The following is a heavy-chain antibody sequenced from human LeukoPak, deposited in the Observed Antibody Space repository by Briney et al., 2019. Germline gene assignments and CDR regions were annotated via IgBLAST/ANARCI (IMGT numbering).Heavy chain of an antibody. CDR3: ARGGYQLLYWYFDL. CDR2: IYTSGGS. Sequence: SETLSLTCTVSGGSISSYYWSWIRQPAGEGLEWIGRIYTSGGSNCNPSLKSRVTMSVDTSKNQFSLKLNSVTAADTAVYYCARGGYQLLYWYFDLWGRGTLVTVSS. D-gene: IGHD2-2*01. J-gene: IGHJ2*01. CDR1: GGSISSYY. V-gene: IGHV4-4*07.